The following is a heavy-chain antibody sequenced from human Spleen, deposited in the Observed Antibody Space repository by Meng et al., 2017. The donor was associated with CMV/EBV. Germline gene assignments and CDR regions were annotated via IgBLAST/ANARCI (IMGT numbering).Heavy chain of an antibody. J-gene: IGHJ2*01. CDR2: IIPILDKT. Sequence: KTSGATFTSFTISWVRQAPGQGPEWMGRIIPILDKTQLAQKFQDRVTITADKYTTTVYMELSRLRSDDTAVYYCARVVMRRHWYFDLWGRGTLVTVSS. D-gene: IGHD2/OR15-2a*01. CDR1: GATFTSFT. CDR3: ARVVMRRHWYFDL. V-gene: IGHV1-69*08.